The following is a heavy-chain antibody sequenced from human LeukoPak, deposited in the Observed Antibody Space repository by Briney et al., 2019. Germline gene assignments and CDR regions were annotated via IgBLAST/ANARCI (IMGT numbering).Heavy chain of an antibody. D-gene: IGHD3-10*01. CDR3: ARDFSASGMFDS. Sequence: GGSLRLSCAASGFTFSDHYMSWVRQAPGKGLEWVSVIYSSGSTYYADSVKGRFTISRDNSKNTLYLQMASLRAEDAAVYYCARDFSASGMFDSWGQGTLVTVSS. CDR1: GFTFSDHY. J-gene: IGHJ4*02. V-gene: IGHV3-66*01. CDR2: IYSSGST.